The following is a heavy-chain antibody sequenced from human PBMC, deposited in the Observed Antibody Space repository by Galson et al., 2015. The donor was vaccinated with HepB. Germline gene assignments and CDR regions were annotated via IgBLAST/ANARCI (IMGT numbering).Heavy chain of an antibody. V-gene: IGHV4-59*01. CDR2: IYYSGST. D-gene: IGHD2-21*01. Sequence: SETLSLTCTVSGGSISSYYWSWIRQPPGKGLEWIGYIYYSGSTNYNPSLKSRVTISVDTSKNQFSLKLSSVTAADTAVYYCASGHCGGDCYQVDAFDIWGQGTMVTVSS. CDR3: ASGHCGGDCYQVDAFDI. CDR1: GGSISSYY. J-gene: IGHJ3*02.